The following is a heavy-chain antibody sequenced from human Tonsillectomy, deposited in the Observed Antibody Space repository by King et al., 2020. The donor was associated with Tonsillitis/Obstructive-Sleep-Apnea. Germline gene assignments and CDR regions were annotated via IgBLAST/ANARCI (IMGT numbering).Heavy chain of an antibody. J-gene: IGHJ4*02. CDR1: GGTFSSYA. D-gene: IGHD3-16*02. V-gene: IGHV1-69*12. CDR2: IIPIFGTA. Sequence: VQLVQSGAEVKKPGSSVKVSCKASGGTFSSYAISWVRQAPGQGLEWMGGIIPIFGTANYAQKFQGRVTITADDSTGTAYMELGSLRSEETAVYYCASLGVEIWGVIVRENDYWGQGTLVTVSS. CDR3: ASLGVEIWGVIVRENDY.